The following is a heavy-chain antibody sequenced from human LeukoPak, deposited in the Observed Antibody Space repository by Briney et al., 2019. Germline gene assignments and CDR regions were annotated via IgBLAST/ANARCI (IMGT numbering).Heavy chain of an antibody. CDR2: INHSGST. D-gene: IGHD3-22*01. CDR3: ARARPYDSSGYRPLWRAFDI. CDR1: GVSFSGYY. J-gene: IGHJ3*02. V-gene: IGHV4-34*01. Sequence: PSETLSLTCAVYGVSFSGYYWGWIRQPPGKGLEWIGDINHSGSTNYHPSLKSRVTISVDTSKSQFSLKLSSVTAADTAVYYCARARPYDSSGYRPLWRAFDIWGQGTMVTVSS.